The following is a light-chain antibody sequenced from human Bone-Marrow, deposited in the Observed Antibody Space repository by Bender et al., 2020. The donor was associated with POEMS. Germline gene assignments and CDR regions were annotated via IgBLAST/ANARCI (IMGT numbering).Light chain of an antibody. CDR1: SNDIGSDNL. CDR3: CSYADNSVWV. Sequence: QSALTQPASVSGSPGQSITISCTGTSNDIGSDNLVSWYQQCPGKAPKLLIYEVRKRPSGVSNRFSGSKSDNTASLTISGLQAEDEADFYCCSYADNSVWVFGGGTKLTVL. V-gene: IGLV2-23*02. CDR2: EVR. J-gene: IGLJ3*02.